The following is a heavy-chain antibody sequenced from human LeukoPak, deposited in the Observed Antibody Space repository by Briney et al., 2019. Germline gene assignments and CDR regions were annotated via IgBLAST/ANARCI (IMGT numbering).Heavy chain of an antibody. V-gene: IGHV1-46*01. CDR1: GYTFTSYG. Sequence: GASVKVSCKASGYTFTSYGISWVRQAPGQGLEWMGLINPSGGFISYAQKFQGRVTMTRDTSTSTVYMELSSLRSEDTAVYYCARSDPGGWYPLFDYWGQGTLVTVSS. CDR3: ARSDPGGWYPLFDY. D-gene: IGHD2-15*01. J-gene: IGHJ4*02. CDR2: INPSGGFI.